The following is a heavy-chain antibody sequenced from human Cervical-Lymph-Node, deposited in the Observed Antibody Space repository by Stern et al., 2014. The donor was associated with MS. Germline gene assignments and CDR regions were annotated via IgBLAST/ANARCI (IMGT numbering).Heavy chain of an antibody. D-gene: IGHD6-13*01. CDR2: INTDGSSP. Sequence: EGQLVESGGGLVQPGGSLRLSCAASGFTFDSYSMHWVRQVPGKGLVWVSRINTDGSSPRYADSVKGRFTISRDNAKNMLYLEMNSLRAEDTAVYYCSGSNWYFFDYWGQGTLVTVSS. CDR1: GFTFDSYS. V-gene: IGHV3-74*02. J-gene: IGHJ4*02. CDR3: SGSNWYFFDY.